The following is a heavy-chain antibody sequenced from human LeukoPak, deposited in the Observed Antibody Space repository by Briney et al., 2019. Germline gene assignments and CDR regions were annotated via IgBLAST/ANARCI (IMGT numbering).Heavy chain of an antibody. D-gene: IGHD3-10*01. CDR2: INPNSGGT. CDR1: GYTFTGYY. Sequence: ASVKVSCKASGYTFTGYYMHWVRQAPGQGLEWMGWINPNSGGTNYAQKFQGRVTMTRDTSISTAYMELSRLRSDDTAVYYCAREGAITMVRGVIYYFDYWGQGTLVTVSS. V-gene: IGHV1-2*02. CDR3: AREGAITMVRGVIYYFDY. J-gene: IGHJ4*02.